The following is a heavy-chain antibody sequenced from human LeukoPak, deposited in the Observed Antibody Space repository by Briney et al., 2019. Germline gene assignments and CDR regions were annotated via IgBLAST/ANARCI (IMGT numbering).Heavy chain of an antibody. Sequence: SQTPSLTCALSGDIVSSNSATWDWIRQSPSRGLEWLGRTYYRSKWKNDYAVSVKSRITFNPDTSKNQFSLQLNSVTPEDTAVYYCVRGRDTAMGSWGQGTLVTVSS. CDR2: TYYRSKWKN. V-gene: IGHV6-1*01. J-gene: IGHJ4*02. CDR3: VRGRDTAMGS. D-gene: IGHD5-18*01. CDR1: GDIVSSNSAT.